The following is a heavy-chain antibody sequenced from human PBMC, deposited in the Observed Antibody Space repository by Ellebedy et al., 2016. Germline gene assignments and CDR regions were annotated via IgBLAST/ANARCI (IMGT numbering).Heavy chain of an antibody. D-gene: IGHD3-10*01. J-gene: IGHJ3*02. Sequence: GGSLRLXXAASGFTFHTYNMNWVRQTGEGLEWVAYISISSSVINYADSVKGRFTISRDNAKNSLYLQMNSLRAEDTAVYYCAASGVLAFDIWGQGTMVTVSS. CDR1: GFTFHTYN. CDR3: AASGVLAFDI. CDR2: ISISSSVI. V-gene: IGHV3-48*04.